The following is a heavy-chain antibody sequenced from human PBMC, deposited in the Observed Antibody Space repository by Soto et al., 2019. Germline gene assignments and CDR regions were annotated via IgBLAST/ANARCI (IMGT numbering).Heavy chain of an antibody. CDR2: ISWNGGAI. J-gene: IGHJ4*02. V-gene: IGHV3-9*01. D-gene: IGHD6-13*01. Sequence: EVQLVESGGDLVQPGRSLRLSCVASGFTFDDYAMHWVRQAPGKGLEWVSGISWNGGAIGYADSVKGRFTISRDNAKNSLYLQMNSLRPEDTAFYYCAKAHGSNRWYEGSWGQGTLVTVSS. CDR3: AKAHGSNRWYEGS. CDR1: GFTFDDYA.